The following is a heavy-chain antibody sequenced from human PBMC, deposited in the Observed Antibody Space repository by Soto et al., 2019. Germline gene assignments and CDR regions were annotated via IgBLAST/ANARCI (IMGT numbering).Heavy chain of an antibody. CDR1: GYIFTAYS. V-gene: IGHV1-46*01. CDR2: VNPSGGSA. D-gene: IGHD2-15*01. J-gene: IGHJ1*01. Sequence: QVQLVQSGAEVKKPGASVKVSCKTSGYIFTAYSMHWVRQAPGQGLEWMGVVNPSGGSAHYAQSFEGRVTLTRDASTITFYMELSSLRSEDTAVYYCAREENCRGGTCYSEYFHHWGQGTLVTESS. CDR3: AREENCRGGTCYSEYFHH.